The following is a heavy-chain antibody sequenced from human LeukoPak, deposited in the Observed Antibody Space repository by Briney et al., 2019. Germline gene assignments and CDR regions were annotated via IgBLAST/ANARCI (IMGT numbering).Heavy chain of an antibody. CDR2: ISTDGSST. CDR1: GFTFSSYW. V-gene: IGHV3-74*01. CDR3: ARERPELVTFDY. J-gene: IGHJ4*02. D-gene: IGHD2-21*02. Sequence: GGSLRLSCAASGFTFSSYWMHWARHTPGKGLLWVSRISTDGSSTTYADAVKGRFTISRDNAKNTLYLQMNSLIAEDTAVYYCARERPELVTFDYWGQGTLVTVSS.